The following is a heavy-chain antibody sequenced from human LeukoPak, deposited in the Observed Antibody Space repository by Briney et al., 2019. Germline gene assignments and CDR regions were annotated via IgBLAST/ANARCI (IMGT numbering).Heavy chain of an antibody. J-gene: IGHJ3*02. CDR3: ASDDWLHAFDI. CDR1: GFTFSSYS. D-gene: IGHD3-9*01. V-gene: IGHV3-66*01. Sequence: SGGSLRLSCAASGFTFSSYSMNWVRQAPGKGLEWVSVIYSGGSTYYADSVKGRFTISRDNSKNTLYLQMNSLRAEDTAVYYCASDDWLHAFDIWGQGTMVTVSS. CDR2: IYSGGST.